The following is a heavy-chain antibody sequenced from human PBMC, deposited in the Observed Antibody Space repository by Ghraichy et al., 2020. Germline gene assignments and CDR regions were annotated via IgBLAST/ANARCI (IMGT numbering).Heavy chain of an antibody. CDR1: GFTFSTYS. V-gene: IGHV3-21*01. CDR3: AGGITISANYYYYMDV. CDR2: ISSSSSYI. J-gene: IGHJ6*03. Sequence: GGSLRLSCAASGFTFSTYSMNWVRQAPGKGLEWVSSISSSSSYIYYADSVKGRFTISRDNAKNSLYLQMNSLRAEDTAVYFCAGGITISANYYYYMDVWGKGTTVTGSS. D-gene: IGHD3-3*01.